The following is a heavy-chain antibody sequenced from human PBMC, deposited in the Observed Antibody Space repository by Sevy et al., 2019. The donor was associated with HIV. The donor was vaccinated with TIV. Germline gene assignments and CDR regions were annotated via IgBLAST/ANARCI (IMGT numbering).Heavy chain of an antibody. Sequence: GGSLRLSCEASGFAFSRYEMNWVRQAPGKGLEWVSYISSSGKSISYADSVKGRFTISRDNAKNSLYLQMNSLRVEDTAIYYCARDLPPSATIGAHFDYWGQGTLVTVSS. CDR1: GFAFSRYE. CDR2: ISSSGKSI. CDR3: ARDLPPSATIGAHFDY. V-gene: IGHV3-48*03. D-gene: IGHD5-12*01. J-gene: IGHJ4*02.